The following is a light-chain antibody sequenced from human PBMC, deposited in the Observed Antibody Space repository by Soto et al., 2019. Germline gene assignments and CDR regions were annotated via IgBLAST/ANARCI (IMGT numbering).Light chain of an antibody. CDR3: QRYVYPQWT. CDR2: KAS. J-gene: IGKJ1*01. CDR1: QGIRND. Sequence: DIQMTQSPSSLSASVGDRVNITCRASQGIRNDLGWYQQKPGKAPQRLIYKASSLESGVPSRFSGSGSGTDFTLTISRLEPEDFAVYFCQRYVYPQWTLGPGTKVDI. V-gene: IGKV1-17*01.